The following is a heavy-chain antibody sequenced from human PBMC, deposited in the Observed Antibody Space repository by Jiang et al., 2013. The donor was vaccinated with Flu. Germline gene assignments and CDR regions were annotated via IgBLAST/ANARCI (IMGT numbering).Heavy chain of an antibody. CDR3: ARMPCYSYGSDCYFDS. V-gene: IGHV4-59*01. J-gene: IGHJ4*02. Sequence: LLKPSETLSLTCTVSGGSISTYYWNWIRQPPGKGLEWIGYMSYIGNSNYNPSLKSRLTVSGDTSKNQFSLKLTSVTAADTAVYYCARMPCYSYGSDCYFDSWGQGTLVTVSS. CDR2: MSYIGNS. D-gene: IGHD5-18*01. CDR1: GGSISTYY.